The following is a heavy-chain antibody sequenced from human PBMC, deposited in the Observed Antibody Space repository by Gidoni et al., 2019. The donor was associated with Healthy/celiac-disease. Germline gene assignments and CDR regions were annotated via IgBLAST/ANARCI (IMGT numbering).Heavy chain of an antibody. CDR2: IYYSGST. Sequence: QVQLQESGPGLVKPSQTLSLTCTVSGVSISRGGYSWSWIRQHPGTGLEWIGYIYYSGSTYYNPSLKSRVTISVDTSKNQLSLKLSSVTAADTAVYYCARSPVQGVPRFDYWGQGTLGHRLL. V-gene: IGHV4-31*03. CDR1: GVSISRGGYS. D-gene: IGHD3-10*01. CDR3: ARSPVQGVPRFDY. J-gene: IGHJ4*02.